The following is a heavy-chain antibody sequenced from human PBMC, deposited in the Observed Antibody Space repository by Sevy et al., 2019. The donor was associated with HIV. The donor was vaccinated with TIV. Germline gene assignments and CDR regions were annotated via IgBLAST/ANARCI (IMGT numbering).Heavy chain of an antibody. CDR3: ARVYYYDYSGPGY. J-gene: IGHJ4*02. D-gene: IGHD3-22*01. CDR2: INPSGRST. Sequence: ASVKVSCKASGYTFTSYYIHWVRQAPGQGLEWMGIINPSGRSTSYAQKFQGRVTMTRDTSTSTVYMELSSLISEDTAVYYCARVYYYDYSGPGYWGQGTLVTVSS. V-gene: IGHV1-46*01. CDR1: GYTFTSYY.